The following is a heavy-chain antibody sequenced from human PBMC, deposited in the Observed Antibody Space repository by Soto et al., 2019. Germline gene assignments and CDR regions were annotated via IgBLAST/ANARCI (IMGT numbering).Heavy chain of an antibody. J-gene: IGHJ4*02. Sequence: PGGSLRLSXAVSGFTFSAYWTHWVRQVPGKGLTWVSRISDDGSTATYADSVKGRFVISRDNATNSLYLEMNTLRADDSGLYYCARGPRVSSTGTGAHWGRGTLVTVSS. CDR1: GFTFSAYW. CDR3: ARGPRVSSTGTGAH. D-gene: IGHD1-1*01. V-gene: IGHV3-74*01. CDR2: ISDDGSTA.